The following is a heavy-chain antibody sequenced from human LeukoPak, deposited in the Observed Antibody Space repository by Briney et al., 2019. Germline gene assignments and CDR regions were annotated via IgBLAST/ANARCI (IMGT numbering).Heavy chain of an antibody. J-gene: IGHJ4*02. V-gene: IGHV1-69*01. Sequence: GASVTVSCKASGGTFSSYAISWVRQAPGQGLEWMGGIIPIFGTANYAQKFQGRVTITADESTSTAYMELSSLRSEDTAVYYCARRAVAGTAVGDYWGQGTLVTVSS. CDR2: IIPIFGTA. D-gene: IGHD6-19*01. CDR1: GGTFSSYA. CDR3: ARRAVAGTAVGDY.